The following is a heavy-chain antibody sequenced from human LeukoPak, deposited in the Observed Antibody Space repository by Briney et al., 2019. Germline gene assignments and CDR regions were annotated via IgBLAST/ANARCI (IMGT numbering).Heavy chain of an antibody. CDR2: ISSDGTSR. CDR1: GSTISGYY. D-gene: IGHD6-13*01. J-gene: IGHJ4*02. V-gene: IGHV3-74*01. Sequence: PGGSLRLSCAVSGSTISGYYMYWVRQAPGKGLVWVSRISSDGTSRTYADSVKGRFTISRDNSKNTLYLQMNSLRAEDTAVYYCARDLGGEQQLVHWGQGTLVTVSS. CDR3: ARDLGGEQQLVH.